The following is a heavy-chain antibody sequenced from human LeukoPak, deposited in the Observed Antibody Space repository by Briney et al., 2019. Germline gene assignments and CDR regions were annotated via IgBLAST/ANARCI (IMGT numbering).Heavy chain of an antibody. Sequence: ASVKVSCKASGGTFSSYAISWMRQAPGQGLEWMGWINPNSGGTSYAQKFQGRVTMTRDTSISTAYMELSRLRSDDTAVYYCARGWGHSDAFDIWGQGTMVTVSS. V-gene: IGHV1-2*02. CDR1: GGTFSSYA. CDR2: INPNSGGT. D-gene: IGHD3-16*01. CDR3: ARGWGHSDAFDI. J-gene: IGHJ3*02.